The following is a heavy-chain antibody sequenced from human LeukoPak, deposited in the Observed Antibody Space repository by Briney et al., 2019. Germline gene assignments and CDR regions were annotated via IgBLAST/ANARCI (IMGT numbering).Heavy chain of an antibody. CDR2: IRSKANGYAT. Sequence: GGSLRLSCAASDFTFSDSAIHWVRQAPGKGLEWVGRIRSKANGYATSYGASAKGRLAISRDDSKNTADLQMSDLRTEDTAVYYCNRLRSDTTGGYYYFMDVWGKGTTVIVSS. CDR3: NRLRSDTTGGYYYFMDV. J-gene: IGHJ6*03. V-gene: IGHV3-73*01. D-gene: IGHD1-1*01. CDR1: DFTFSDSA.